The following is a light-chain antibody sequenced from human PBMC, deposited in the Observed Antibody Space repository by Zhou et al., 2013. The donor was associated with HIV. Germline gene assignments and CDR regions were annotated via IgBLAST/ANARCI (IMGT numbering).Light chain of an antibody. J-gene: IGLJ2*01. CDR3: CSYAGSSTLV. CDR2: EVN. V-gene: IGLV2-23*02. Sequence: QSALTQPASVSGSPGQSIAISCTGTSSDVGSYNRVSWYQQSPGTGPKLMIYEVNKRPSRVSNRFSGSKSDNTASLTISGLQAEDEADYYCCSYAGSSTLVFGGGTKLTVV. CDR1: SSDVGSYNR.